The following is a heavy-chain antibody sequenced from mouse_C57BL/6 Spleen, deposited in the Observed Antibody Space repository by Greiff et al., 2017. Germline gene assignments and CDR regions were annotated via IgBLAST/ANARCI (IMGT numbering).Heavy chain of an antibody. CDR2: IRSKSNNYAT. CDR1: GFSFNTYA. V-gene: IGHV10-1*01. Sequence: EVKLMESGGGLVQPKGSLKLSCAASGFSFNTYAMNWVRQAPGKGLEWVARIRSKSNNYATYYADSVKDRFTISRDDSESMLYLQMNNLKTEDTAMYYCVRPHYYGSSPFAYWGQGTLVTVSA. D-gene: IGHD1-1*01. J-gene: IGHJ3*01. CDR3: VRPHYYGSSPFAY.